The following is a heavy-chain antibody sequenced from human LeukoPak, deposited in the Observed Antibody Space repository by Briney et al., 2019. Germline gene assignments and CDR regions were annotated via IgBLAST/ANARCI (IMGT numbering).Heavy chain of an antibody. CDR1: GFTFSDYY. CDR3: ARTPRYCSGGSCFDY. Sequence: GGSLRLSCAASGFTFSDYYMSWIRQAPGKGLEWVSCISSSSSYTNYADSVKGRFTISRDNAKNSLYLQMNSLRAEDAAVYYCARTPRYCSGGSCFDYWGQGTLVTVSS. D-gene: IGHD2-15*01. V-gene: IGHV3-11*06. CDR2: ISSSSSYT. J-gene: IGHJ4*02.